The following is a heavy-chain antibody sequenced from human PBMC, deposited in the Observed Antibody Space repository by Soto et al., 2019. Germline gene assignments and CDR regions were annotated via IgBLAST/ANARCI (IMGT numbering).Heavy chain of an antibody. J-gene: IGHJ6*02. CDR3: AKEEETNYYGVGSYYFTSPMDV. CDR2: ISYDGSNK. CDR1: GFTFSSYG. V-gene: IGHV3-30*18. Sequence: GGSLRLSCAASGFTFSSYGMHWVRQAPGKGLEWVAVISYDGSNKYYADSVKGRFTISRDNSKNTLYLQMNSLRAEDTAVYYCAKEEETNYYGVGSYYFTSPMDVWGQGTTVNVSS. D-gene: IGHD3-10*01.